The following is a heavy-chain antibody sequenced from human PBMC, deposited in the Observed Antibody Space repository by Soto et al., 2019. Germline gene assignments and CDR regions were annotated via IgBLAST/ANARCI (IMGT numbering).Heavy chain of an antibody. D-gene: IGHD6-19*01. CDR2: IIPFFGIA. CDR1: GGTFSSHG. Sequence: QVQLVQSGAEVKKPGSSVKVSCKASGGTFSSHGIFWMRQAPGQGLEWMGGIIPFFGIANYALKFQGRVTITADESTSTAYMELSRLRSDDTAVYYCARRAVYLSSGYYYFDYWGQGTLVTVSS. CDR3: ARRAVYLSSGYYYFDY. V-gene: IGHV1-69*01. J-gene: IGHJ4*02.